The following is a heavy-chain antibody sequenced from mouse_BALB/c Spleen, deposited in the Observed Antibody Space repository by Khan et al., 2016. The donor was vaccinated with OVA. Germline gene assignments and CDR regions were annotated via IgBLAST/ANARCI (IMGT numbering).Heavy chain of an antibody. CDR3: ARDAGRY. Sequence: VQLQQSGPELVKPGASVKISCKTSGYTFTEYTLHWVKQSHGKSLEWIGVINPKNGVTSYNQKFKGKATLTVDKSSSTAYMEFRSLTSEDSAVYYCARDAGRYGGQGTSVTVSS. CDR2: INPKNGVT. D-gene: IGHD3-3*01. CDR1: GYTFTEYT. V-gene: IGHV1-18*01. J-gene: IGHJ4*01.